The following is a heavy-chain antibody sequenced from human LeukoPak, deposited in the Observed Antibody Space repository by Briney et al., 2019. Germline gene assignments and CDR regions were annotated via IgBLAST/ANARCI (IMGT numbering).Heavy chain of an antibody. CDR3: ATEYTKLRYFDWLSH. Sequence: ASVKVSCKVSGNTLTELATHWVRQAPGRGLEWMGGFDPEDGETIYAQKSQGRVTLTEDTSTDTAYMELYSLRSEDTAVYYCATEYTKLRYFDWLSHWGQGTLVTVSS. D-gene: IGHD3-9*01. CDR1: GNTLTELA. J-gene: IGHJ5*02. CDR2: FDPEDGET. V-gene: IGHV1-24*01.